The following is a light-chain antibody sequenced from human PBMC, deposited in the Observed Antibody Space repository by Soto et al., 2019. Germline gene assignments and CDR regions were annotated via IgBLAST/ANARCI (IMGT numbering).Light chain of an antibody. CDR3: AAWDDSLNGFWV. V-gene: IGLV1-44*01. CDR1: SSNIGSIT. CDR2: SNN. J-gene: IGLJ3*02. Sequence: QSALTQPPSASGTPGQRVTISCSGSSSNIGSITVNWYQQLPGTAPKLLIYSNNQRPSGVPDRFSGSKSGTSASLAISGLQSEDEADYYCAAWDDSLNGFWVFGGGTKLTVL.